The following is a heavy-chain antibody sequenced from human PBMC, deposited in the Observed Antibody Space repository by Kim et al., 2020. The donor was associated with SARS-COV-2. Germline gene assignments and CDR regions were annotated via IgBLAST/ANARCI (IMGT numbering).Heavy chain of an antibody. Sequence: SETLSLTCTVSGASVNSGFYYWTWIRQPPGKGLEWIGYYYYSGTTNYNSSLKSRVSISVDTSKNQFSLKLSSVTAADTAVYYCARDRGATYGNLGFDYWGQGTLVTVPS. V-gene: IGHV4-61*01. CDR3: ARDRGATYGNLGFDY. CDR1: GASVNSGFYY. J-gene: IGHJ4*02. D-gene: IGHD4-4*01. CDR2: YYYSGTT.